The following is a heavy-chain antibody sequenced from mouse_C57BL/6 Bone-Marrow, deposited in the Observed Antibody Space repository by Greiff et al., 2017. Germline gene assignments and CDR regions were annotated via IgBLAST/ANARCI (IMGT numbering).Heavy chain of an antibody. J-gene: IGHJ3*01. CDR3: AREDYGSSFPFAY. Sequence: EVKLMESGGGLVKPGGSLKLSCAASGFTFSSYAMSWVRQTPEKRLEWVATISDGGSYTYYPDNVKGRFTISRDNAKNNLYLQMSHLKSEDTAMYYCAREDYGSSFPFAYWGQGTLVTVSA. V-gene: IGHV5-4*01. CDR2: ISDGGSYT. CDR1: GFTFSSYA. D-gene: IGHD1-1*01.